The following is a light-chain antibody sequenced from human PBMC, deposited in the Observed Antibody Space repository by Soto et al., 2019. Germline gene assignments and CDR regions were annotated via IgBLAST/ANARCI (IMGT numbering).Light chain of an antibody. J-gene: IGKJ1*01. Sequence: DIQMSQSPSSLSASVGDRVTITCRPSQSIDNLLNWYQQKPGKAPNLLIYAASSLQSGVSSRFSGSGSGTDFTLTISSLQPEDFATYYCHQSYSLPEAFGQGAKVEIK. V-gene: IGKV1-39*01. CDR1: QSIDNL. CDR3: HQSYSLPEA. CDR2: AAS.